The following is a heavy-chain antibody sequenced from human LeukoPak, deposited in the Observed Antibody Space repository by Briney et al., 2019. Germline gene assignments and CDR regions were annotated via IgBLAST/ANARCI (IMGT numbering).Heavy chain of an antibody. CDR2: ITGSGGRT. J-gene: IGHJ4*02. V-gene: IGHV3-23*01. D-gene: IGHD4-17*01. Sequence: TGGSLRLSCAASGFTFSSYVMSWVRQAPGKGLEWVSTITGSGGRTYYADSVKGPFTISRDNSKNTLYLQMNSLRAEDTAVYYCAKARLVTTHFDYWGQGTLVTVSS. CDR3: AKARLVTTHFDY. CDR1: GFTFSSYV.